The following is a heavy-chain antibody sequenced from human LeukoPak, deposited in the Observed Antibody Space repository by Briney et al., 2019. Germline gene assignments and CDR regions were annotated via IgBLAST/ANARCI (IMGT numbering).Heavy chain of an antibody. Sequence: SGTLSLTCAVSGGSISSSNWWSWVRQPPGKGLEWIGEIYHSGSTNYNPSLKSRVTISVDKSKNQFSLKLSSVTAADTAVYYCARDGGTRVTLVEVYYFNYWGQGALVTVSS. D-gene: IGHD4-11*01. CDR1: GGSISSSNW. J-gene: IGHJ4*02. V-gene: IGHV4-4*02. CDR2: IYHSGST. CDR3: ARDGGTRVTLVEVYYFNY.